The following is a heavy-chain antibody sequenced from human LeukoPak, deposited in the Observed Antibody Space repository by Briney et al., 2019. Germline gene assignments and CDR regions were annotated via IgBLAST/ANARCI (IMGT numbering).Heavy chain of an antibody. V-gene: IGHV4-59*01. J-gene: IGHJ6*03. CDR2: IYYSGST. D-gene: IGHD1-26*01. CDR3: ARVYASGSYGYYYYYMDV. CDR1: GGSISSYY. Sequence: SETLSLTCTVSGGSISSYYWSWIRQPPGKGLEWIGYIYYSGSTNYNPSLKSRVTISVDTSKNQFSLKLSSVTAVDTAVYYCARVYASGSYGYYYYYMDVWGKGTTVTISS.